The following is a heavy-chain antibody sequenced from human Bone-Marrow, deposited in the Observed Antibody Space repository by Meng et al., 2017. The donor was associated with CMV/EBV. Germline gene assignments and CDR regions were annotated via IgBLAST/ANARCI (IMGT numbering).Heavy chain of an antibody. CDR3: ATNLPWGV. V-gene: IGHV4-61*01. J-gene: IGHJ4*02. Sequence: SLTCPVSGGSISSGTSSWNWIRQPPGKGLEWIGFIFYSGNTNYNPSLKSRVTISMDTSKNQFSLKMTSVTAADTAVYYCATNLPWGVWGQGTLVTVSS. CDR2: IFYSGNT. D-gene: IGHD3-16*01. CDR1: GGSISSGTSS.